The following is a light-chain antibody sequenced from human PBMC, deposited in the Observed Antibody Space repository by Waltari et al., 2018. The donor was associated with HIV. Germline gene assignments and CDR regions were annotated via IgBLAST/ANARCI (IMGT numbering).Light chain of an antibody. J-gene: IGLJ1*01. CDR2: EVS. Sequence: QSALTQPASVSGSPGQSITISCTGTSSAIGGHNYVSWYHQQPCKAPKLMSYEVSNRPSGVCNSFAGCKSGNAASLTITGLQPEDEADYYCGSYTTSSTHYVFGTGPRSPS. CDR3: GSYTTSSTHYV. V-gene: IGLV2-14*01. CDR1: SSAIGGHNY.